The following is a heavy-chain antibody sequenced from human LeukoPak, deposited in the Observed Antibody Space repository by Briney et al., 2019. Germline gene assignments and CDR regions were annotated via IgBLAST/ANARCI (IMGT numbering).Heavy chain of an antibody. V-gene: IGHV3-23*01. CDR3: AKELRPNDY. D-gene: IGHD2-15*01. CDR2: ISISGDT. Sequence: GGSLRLSCAASGLPLSSCAMRWVRQAPGKGLEWVSSISISGDTYYADSVKGRFTLSRDNSMDTLYLQMNSLRVEDTAVYYCAKELRPNDYWGQGTLVTVSS. J-gene: IGHJ4*03. CDR1: GLPLSSCA.